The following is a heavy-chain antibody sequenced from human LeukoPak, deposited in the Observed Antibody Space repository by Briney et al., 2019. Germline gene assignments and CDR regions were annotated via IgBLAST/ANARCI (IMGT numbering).Heavy chain of an antibody. D-gene: IGHD1-1*01. CDR3: ARRGTYWNALGC. Sequence: PSETLSLTCTVSGGSISSYYWSWIRQPPGKGLEWIGYIYYSGSTNYNPSLKSRVTISVDTSKNQFSLKLSSVTAADTAVYYCARRGTYWNALGCWGRGALVTVSS. J-gene: IGHJ4*02. CDR1: GGSISSYY. V-gene: IGHV4-59*01. CDR2: IYYSGST.